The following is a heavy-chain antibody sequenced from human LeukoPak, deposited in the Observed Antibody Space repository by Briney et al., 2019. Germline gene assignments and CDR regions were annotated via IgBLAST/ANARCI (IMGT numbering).Heavy chain of an antibody. CDR2: IYHSGST. CDR1: GYSISSGYY. J-gene: IGHJ5*02. Sequence: PSETLSLSCTVSGYSISSGYYWGWIRQPPGKGLEWIGSIYHSGSTYYNPSLKSRVTISVDTSKNQFSLKLTSVTAADTAVYYCARAARYYYGSGTYYIGWFDPWGQGTLVTVSS. V-gene: IGHV4-38-2*02. CDR3: ARAARYYYGSGTYYIGWFDP. D-gene: IGHD3-10*01.